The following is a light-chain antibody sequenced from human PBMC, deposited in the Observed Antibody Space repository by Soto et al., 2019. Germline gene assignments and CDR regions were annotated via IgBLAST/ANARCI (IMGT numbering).Light chain of an antibody. CDR2: VAS. Sequence: DVQMTHSPSSLSASVGDRVTITCRASQDINSWLAWYQQKPGKAPKSLIYVASSLQTGVTLRFSGSGSGTVFTLTISSLQPEDSATYYCQQYNIYPLTFGGGTKVEIK. V-gene: IGKV1D-16*01. CDR3: QQYNIYPLT. J-gene: IGKJ4*01. CDR1: QDINSW.